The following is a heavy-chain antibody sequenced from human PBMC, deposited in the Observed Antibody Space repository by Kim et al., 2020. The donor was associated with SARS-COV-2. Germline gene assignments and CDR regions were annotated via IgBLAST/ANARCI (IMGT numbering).Heavy chain of an antibody. CDR3: ATEAGTIREEAFDI. Sequence: YSGSVRGRFTISRDDSQSRLYLQMNSLKTEDTGMYYCATEAGTIREEAFDIWGHGTMVIVSS. V-gene: IGHV3-15*01. J-gene: IGHJ3*02. D-gene: IGHD1-1*01.